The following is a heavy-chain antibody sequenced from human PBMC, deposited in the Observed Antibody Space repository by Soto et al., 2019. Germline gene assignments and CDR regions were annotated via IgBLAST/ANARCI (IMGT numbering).Heavy chain of an antibody. D-gene: IGHD3-10*01. J-gene: IGHJ6*02. CDR2: MYYSGST. CDR3: ARESPGMVGYYYYGMDV. V-gene: IGHV4-61*01. CDR1: GGSVSSGSYY. Sequence: SETLSLTCTVSGGSVSSGSYYWSWIRQPPGKGLEWIGNMYYSGSTNYNPSLKSRVTISVDTSKNQFSLKLSSVTAADTAVYYCARESPGMVGYYYYGMDVWGQGTTVTVSS.